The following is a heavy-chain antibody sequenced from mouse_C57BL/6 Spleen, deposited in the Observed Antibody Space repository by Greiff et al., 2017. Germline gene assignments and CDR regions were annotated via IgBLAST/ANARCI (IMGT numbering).Heavy chain of an antibody. CDR3: AREDFAYYYGSSYVGY. D-gene: IGHD1-1*01. Sequence: QVQLQQSGPELVKPGASVKISCKASGHAFSSSWMNWVKQRPGKGLEWIGRIYPGDGDTNYNGKFKGKATLTADKSSSTAYMQLSSLTSEDSAVYFCAREDFAYYYGSSYVGYWGQGTTLTVSS. CDR1: GHAFSSSW. CDR2: IYPGDGDT. J-gene: IGHJ2*01. V-gene: IGHV1-82*01.